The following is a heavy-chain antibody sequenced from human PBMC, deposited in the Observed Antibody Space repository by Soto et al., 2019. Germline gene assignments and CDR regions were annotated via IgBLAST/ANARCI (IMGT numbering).Heavy chain of an antibody. D-gene: IGHD6-13*01. J-gene: IGHJ6*02. V-gene: IGHV3-30-3*01. CDR3: ARDQWQQLVRLARYYYYGMDV. Sequence: GGSLRLSCAASGFTFSSYAMHWVRQAPGKGLEWVAVISYDGSNKYYADSVKGRFTISRDNSKNTLYLQMNSLRAEDTAVYYCARDQWQQLVRLARYYYYGMDVWGQGTTVTVSS. CDR1: GFTFSSYA. CDR2: ISYDGSNK.